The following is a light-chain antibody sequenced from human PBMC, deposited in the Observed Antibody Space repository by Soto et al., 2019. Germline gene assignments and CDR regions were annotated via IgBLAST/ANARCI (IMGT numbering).Light chain of an antibody. CDR2: KAS. CDR3: HLYYFCPRP. J-gene: IGKJ1*01. V-gene: IGKV1-5*03. Sequence: DIQMTQSPSTLSASVGDRVTITCRASQSISSWLAWYQQKPGKAPKLLIYKASSLESGVPSRFSGSGYGTEFPLTLPSLQPEHFSTYYCHLYYFCPRPFAQVTKV. CDR1: QSISSW.